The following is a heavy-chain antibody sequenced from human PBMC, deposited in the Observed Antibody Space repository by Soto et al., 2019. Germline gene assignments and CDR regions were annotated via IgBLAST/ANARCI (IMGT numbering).Heavy chain of an antibody. J-gene: IGHJ3*02. CDR3: ARASGYYYDYVQAFDI. V-gene: IGHV3-13*01. D-gene: IGHD3-22*01. CDR2: IDTAGDT. Sequence: EVQLVESGGGLLQPGGSLRLSCAASGFTFSSYDMHWVRQATGKGLEWVSGIDTAGDTYYLGSVKGRFTISRENAKNSLYLQMNSLRAGDTAVYYCARASGYYYDYVQAFDIWGQGTMVTVSS. CDR1: GFTFSSYD.